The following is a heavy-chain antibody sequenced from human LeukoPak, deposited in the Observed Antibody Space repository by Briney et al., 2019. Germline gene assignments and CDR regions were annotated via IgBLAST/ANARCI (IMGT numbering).Heavy chain of an antibody. J-gene: IGHJ4*02. CDR2: IIPIFGTA. CDR3: ARVSGYHWESFYDY. CDR1: GGTFRNYA. D-gene: IGHD5-12*01. Sequence: ASVKVSCKASGGTFRNYAISWVRQAPGQGLEWMGGIIPIFGTADYAQKFQGRVTITADKSTSTAYMELSSLRSEDTAVYYCARVSGYHWESFYDYWGQGTLVTVSS. V-gene: IGHV1-69*06.